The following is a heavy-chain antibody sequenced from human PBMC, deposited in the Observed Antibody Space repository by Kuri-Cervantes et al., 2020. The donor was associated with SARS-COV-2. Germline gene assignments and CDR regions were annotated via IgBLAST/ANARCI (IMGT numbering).Heavy chain of an antibody. CDR3: ARIQAATVIADF. CDR1: GFSLKTSGVG. J-gene: IGHJ4*02. CDR2: VSWHDDK. Sequence: SGPTLVKPTQTLTLTCSFSGFSLKTSGVGVGWIRQPPGKALEWLALVSWHDDKRYGPSLNSRLTITKATSKNQVVLRMTNVDPVDTATYYCARIQAATVIADFWGQGTLVTVSS. V-gene: IGHV2-5*05. D-gene: IGHD4-11*01.